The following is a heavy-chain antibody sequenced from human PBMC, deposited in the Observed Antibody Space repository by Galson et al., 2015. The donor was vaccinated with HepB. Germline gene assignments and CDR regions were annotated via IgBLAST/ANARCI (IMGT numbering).Heavy chain of an antibody. J-gene: IGHJ4*02. CDR2: INPNSGGT. V-gene: IGHV1-2*04. Sequence: SGYTFTGYYMHWVRQAPGQGLEWMGWINPNSGGTNYAQKFQGWVTMTRDTSISTAYMELSRLRSDDTAVYYCARVSGTAVAVAFDYWGQGTLVTVSS. D-gene: IGHD6-19*01. CDR3: ARVSGTAVAVAFDY. CDR1: GYTFTGYY.